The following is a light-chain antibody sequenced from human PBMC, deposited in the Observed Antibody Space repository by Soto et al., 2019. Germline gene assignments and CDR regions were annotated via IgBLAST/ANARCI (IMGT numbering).Light chain of an antibody. CDR1: NIGSQS. V-gene: IGLV3-21*02. J-gene: IGLJ2*01. Sequence: SYELTQPPSVSVAPGQSARITCGGTNIGSQSVHWYQQKPGQAPVLVVYDDNDRPSGIPERFSGSKSGNTATLSITRVGAGDEADYYCQVWDSGTDHAVFGGGTQLTVL. CDR3: QVWDSGTDHAV. CDR2: DDN.